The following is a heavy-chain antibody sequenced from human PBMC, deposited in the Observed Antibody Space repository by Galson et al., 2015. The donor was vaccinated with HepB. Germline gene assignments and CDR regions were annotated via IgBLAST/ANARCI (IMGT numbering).Heavy chain of an antibody. D-gene: IGHD4-11*01. J-gene: IGHJ6*03. CDR2: IKQDGSEK. CDR1: GFTFSSYW. CDR3: ARVGMDYTVTTFYYYYYYMDV. Sequence: SLRLSCAASGFTFSSYWMSWVRQAPGKGLEWVANIKQDGSEKYYVDSVKGRFTISRDNAKNSLYLQMNSLRVEDTAVYYCARVGMDYTVTTFYYYYYYMDVWGKGTTVTVSS. V-gene: IGHV3-7*01.